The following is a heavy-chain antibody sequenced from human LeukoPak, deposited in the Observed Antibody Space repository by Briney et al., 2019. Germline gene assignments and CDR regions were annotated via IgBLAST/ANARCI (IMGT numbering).Heavy chain of an antibody. Sequence: SETLSLTCTVSGGSISSYYWSWIRQVPGKGLEWIGNIYDSGSTNYNPSLKSRLTISVDTSKNQCSLKLSSVTAADTAVYYCARQSISGSSLSYFDYWGQGTLVNVSS. CDR2: IYDSGST. CDR3: ARQSISGSSLSYFDY. D-gene: IGHD3-22*01. J-gene: IGHJ4*02. CDR1: GGSISSYY. V-gene: IGHV4-59*01.